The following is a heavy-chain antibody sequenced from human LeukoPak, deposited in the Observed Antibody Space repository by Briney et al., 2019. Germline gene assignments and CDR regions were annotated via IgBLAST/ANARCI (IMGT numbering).Heavy chain of an antibody. CDR2: IYTSGST. CDR3: ARGSSSGWPYNWFDP. CDR1: GGSISSYY. J-gene: IGHJ5*02. Sequence: TASETLSLTCTVSGGSISSYYWSWIRQPAGKGLEWIGRIYTSGSTNYNPSLKSRVTISVDTSKNQFSLKLSSVTAADTAAYYCARGSSSGWPYNWFDPWGQGTLVTVSS. D-gene: IGHD6-19*01. V-gene: IGHV4-4*07.